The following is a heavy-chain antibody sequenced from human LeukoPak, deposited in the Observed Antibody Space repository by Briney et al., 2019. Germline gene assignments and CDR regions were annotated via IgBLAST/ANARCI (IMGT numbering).Heavy chain of an antibody. CDR3: ATLTIFHDYGDYVDAFDI. CDR2: IKQDGSEK. J-gene: IGHJ3*02. Sequence: GGSLRLYCAASGFTFSSYWMSWVRQAPGKGLEWVANIKQDGSEKYYVDSVKGRFTISRDNAKNSLYLQMNSLRAEDTAVYYCATLTIFHDYGDYVDAFDIWGQGTMVTVSS. D-gene: IGHD4-17*01. CDR1: GFTFSSYW. V-gene: IGHV3-7*01.